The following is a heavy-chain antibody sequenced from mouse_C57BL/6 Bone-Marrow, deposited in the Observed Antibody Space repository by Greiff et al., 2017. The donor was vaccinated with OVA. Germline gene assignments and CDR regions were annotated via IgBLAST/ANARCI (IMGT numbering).Heavy chain of an antibody. J-gene: IGHJ4*01. CDR2: INYDGSST. Sequence: EVQLQESEGGLVQPGSSMKLSCTASGFTFSDYYMAWVRQVPEKGLEWVANINYDGSSTYYLDSLKSRFIFSRDNAKNILYLQMSSLKSEDTATDYCARDGLRGYARDYWGQGTSVTVSS. V-gene: IGHV5-16*01. CDR1: GFTFSDYY. CDR3: ARDGLRGYARDY. D-gene: IGHD1-1*01.